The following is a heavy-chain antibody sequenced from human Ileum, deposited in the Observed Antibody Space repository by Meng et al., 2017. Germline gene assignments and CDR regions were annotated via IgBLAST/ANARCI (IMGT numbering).Heavy chain of an antibody. CDR1: GGSVSSASYY. CDR3: ARFYGSGTFEVHDY. V-gene: IGHV4-61*01. CDR2: IHYSGSR. J-gene: IGHJ4*02. D-gene: IGHD3-10*01. Sequence: QGAGPGLVRPSETLCLTCNVSGGSVSSASYYWSWIRQPPGKGLEWIGLIHYSGSRNYNPSLKSRVTMSVDTSKNQVSLRLTSVTAADTAVYYCARFYGSGTFEVHDYWGQGTLVTVSS.